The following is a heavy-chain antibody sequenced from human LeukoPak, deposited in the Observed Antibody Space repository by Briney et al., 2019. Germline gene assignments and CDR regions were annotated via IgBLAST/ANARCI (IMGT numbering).Heavy chain of an antibody. V-gene: IGHV1-69*01. CDR2: IIPIFGTA. CDR1: GGTFSSYA. J-gene: IGHJ6*03. CDR3: ARASTCSSTSCYSRNYMDV. D-gene: IGHD2-2*02. Sequence: SVQVSCKASGGTFSSYAISWVRQAPGQGLEWMGGIIPIFGTANYAQKFQGRVTITADESTSTAYMELSSLRSEDTAVYYCARASTCSSTSCYSRNYMDVWGKGTTVTVSS.